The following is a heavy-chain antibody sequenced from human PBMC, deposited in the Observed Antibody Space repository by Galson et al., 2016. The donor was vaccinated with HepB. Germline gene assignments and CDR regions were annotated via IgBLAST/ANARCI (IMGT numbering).Heavy chain of an antibody. CDR2: IDSGVST. V-gene: IGHV4-61*02. D-gene: IGHD6-19*01. CDR1: GDSVSSGSYH. CDR3: ATLVAGGGGRGD. Sequence: TLSLTCSVSGDSVSSGSYHWNWIRQPAGKGLEWIGRIDSGVSTTYNPSLKSRVAISVDTSKNQFSLHLSSVTAADTAVYFCATLVAGGGGRGDWGQGTLVTVSS. J-gene: IGHJ4*02.